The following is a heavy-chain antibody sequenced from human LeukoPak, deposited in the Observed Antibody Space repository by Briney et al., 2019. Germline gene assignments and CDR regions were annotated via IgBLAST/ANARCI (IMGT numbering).Heavy chain of an antibody. Sequence: GSLRLSCPASGFTFSSYAMSWVRQAPGKGLEWVSAISGSCGSTYYADSVKGRFTISRDNSKNTLYLQMNSLRAEDTAVYYCAKDPLLNYDSSGYYSLGAFDIWGQGTMVTVSS. CDR3: AKDPLLNYDSSGYYSLGAFDI. D-gene: IGHD3-22*01. J-gene: IGHJ3*02. V-gene: IGHV3-23*01. CDR1: GFTFSSYA. CDR2: ISGSCGST.